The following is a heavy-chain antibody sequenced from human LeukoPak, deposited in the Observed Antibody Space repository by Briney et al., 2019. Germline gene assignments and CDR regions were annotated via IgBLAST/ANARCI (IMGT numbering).Heavy chain of an antibody. CDR2: INSDGSST. CDR1: GFTFSSYS. CDR3: ARSGGYSYGQVAFDI. V-gene: IGHV3-74*01. D-gene: IGHD5-18*01. Sequence: GGSLRLSCAASGFTFSSYSMNWVRHAPGKGLVWVSRINSDGSSTSYADSVKGRFTISRDNAKNTLYLQMNSLRAEDTAVYYCARSGGYSYGQVAFDIWGQGTMVAVSS. J-gene: IGHJ3*02.